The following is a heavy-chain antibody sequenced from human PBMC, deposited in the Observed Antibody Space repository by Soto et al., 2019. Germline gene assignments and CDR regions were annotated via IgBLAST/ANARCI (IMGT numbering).Heavy chain of an antibody. CDR1: GYTFTGYY. D-gene: IGHD2-2*01. CDR3: ARDFDFGYCSSTSCYGGRAFDI. V-gene: IGHV1-2*04. CDR2: INPNSGGT. J-gene: IGHJ3*02. Sequence: ASVKVSCKASGYTFTGYYMHWVRQAPGQGLEWMGWINPNSGGTNYAQKFQGWVTMTRDTSISTAYMELSRLRSDDTAVYYCARDFDFGYCSSTSCYGGRAFDIWGQGTMVTVSS.